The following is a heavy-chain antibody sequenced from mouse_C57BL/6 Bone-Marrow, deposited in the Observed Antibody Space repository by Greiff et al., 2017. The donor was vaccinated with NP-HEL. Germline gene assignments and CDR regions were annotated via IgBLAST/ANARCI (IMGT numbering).Heavy chain of an antibody. CDR2: IYPRSGNT. CDR1: GYTFTSYG. CDR3: ARGYLDY. V-gene: IGHV1-81*01. Sequence: LVESGAELARPGASVKLSCKASGYTFTSYGISWVKQRTGQGLEWIGEIYPRSGNTYYNEKFKGKATLTADKSSSTAYMELRSLTSEDSAVYFCARGYLDYWGQGTTLTVSS. J-gene: IGHJ2*01.